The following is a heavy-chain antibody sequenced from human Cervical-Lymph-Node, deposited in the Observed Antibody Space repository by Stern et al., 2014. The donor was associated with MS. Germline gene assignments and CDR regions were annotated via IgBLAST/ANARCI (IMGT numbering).Heavy chain of an antibody. J-gene: IGHJ4*02. CDR1: GFSFSSYG. CDR3: AKDRGMIVVVTYSLDS. Sequence: DQLVESGGIVVQPGRSLRLSCVASGFSFSSYGMHWVRQAPGQGLEWVAVISYDGSNAYYADSVKGRFTISRDNSKNTLYLQLNSLRAEDTAVYFCAKDRGMIVVVTYSLDSWGQGTLVTVSS. V-gene: IGHV3-30*18. D-gene: IGHD3-22*01. CDR2: ISYDGSNA.